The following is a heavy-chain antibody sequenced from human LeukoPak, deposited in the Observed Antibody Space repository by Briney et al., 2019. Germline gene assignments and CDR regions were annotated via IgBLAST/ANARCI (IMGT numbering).Heavy chain of an antibody. CDR2: IIPIFGTA. J-gene: IGHJ4*02. CDR1: GGTFSSYA. V-gene: IGHV1-69*05. D-gene: IGHD3-16*01. CDR3: ARMDYGGYYFDY. Sequence: ASVKVSCKASGGTFSSYAISWVRQAPGQGLEWMGRIIPIFGTANYAQKFQGRVTITTDESTSTAYMELSSLRSEDTAVYYCARMDYGGYYFDYWGQGTLVTVSS.